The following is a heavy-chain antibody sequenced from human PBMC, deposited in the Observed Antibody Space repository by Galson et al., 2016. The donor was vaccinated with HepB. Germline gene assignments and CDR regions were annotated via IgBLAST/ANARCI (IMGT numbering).Heavy chain of an antibody. CDR3: AKERGSRPTMVRGGLDPFDI. J-gene: IGHJ3*02. CDR1: GFIFSTYA. V-gene: IGHV3-23*01. Sequence: SLRLSCAGSGFIFSTYAMSWVRQAPGKGLEWVSGIRGSGGGIDYADSVKGRFTISRDNSKNTLYLQMSSLRAEDTAVYYCAKERGSRPTMVRGGLDPFDIWGQGTLVTVSS. CDR2: IRGSGGGI. D-gene: IGHD3-10*01.